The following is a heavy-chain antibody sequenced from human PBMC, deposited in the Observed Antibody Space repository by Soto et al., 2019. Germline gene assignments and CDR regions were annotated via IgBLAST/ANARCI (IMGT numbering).Heavy chain of an antibody. Sequence: SETLSLTCTVSGGSINYSYWTWIRQPPGKGLEWIGYISYTGSANYNASLKSRLTISVDASKNQFSLKLSSVTAADTALYYCAKVNYGDYYYGMDVWGQGTTVTV. CDR3: AKVNYGDYYYGMDV. V-gene: IGHV4-59*01. CDR1: GGSINYSY. J-gene: IGHJ6*02. CDR2: ISYTGSA. D-gene: IGHD4-17*01.